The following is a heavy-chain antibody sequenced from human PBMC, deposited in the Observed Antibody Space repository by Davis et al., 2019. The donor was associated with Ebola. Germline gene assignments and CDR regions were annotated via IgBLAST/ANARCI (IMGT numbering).Heavy chain of an antibody. CDR1: GFTFSSYW. CDR3: ARVGPILTGYSNAPFDY. D-gene: IGHD3-9*01. Sequence: GESLKISCAVSGFTFSSYWMSWVRQAPGKGLEWVANIKQDGSDKYYVDSVKGRFTISRDNAKNSLYLQMNSLTAEDTAVYYCARVGPILTGYSNAPFDYWGQGTLVTVSS. J-gene: IGHJ4*02. CDR2: IKQDGSDK. V-gene: IGHV3-7*03.